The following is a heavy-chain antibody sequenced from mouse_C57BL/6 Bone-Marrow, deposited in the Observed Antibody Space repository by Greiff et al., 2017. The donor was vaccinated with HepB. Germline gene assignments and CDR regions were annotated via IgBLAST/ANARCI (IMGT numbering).Heavy chain of an antibody. V-gene: IGHV1-64*01. D-gene: IGHD1-1*01. J-gene: IGHJ1*03. CDR1: GYTFTSYW. CDR3: ASVYYGSSPYWYFDV. CDR2: IHPNSGST. Sequence: VKLQQPGAELVKPGASVKLSCKASGYTFTSYWMHWVKQRPGQGLEWIGMIHPNSGSTNYNEKFKSKATLTVDKSSSTAYMQLSSLTSEDSAVYYCASVYYGSSPYWYFDVWGTGTTVTVSS.